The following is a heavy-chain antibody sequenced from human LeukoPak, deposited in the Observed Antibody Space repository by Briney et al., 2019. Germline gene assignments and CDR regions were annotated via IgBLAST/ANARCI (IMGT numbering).Heavy chain of an antibody. V-gene: IGHV3-7*01. CDR3: ARDPGPYDWVNHRVFDAFDV. J-gene: IGHJ3*01. Sequence: GGSLRPSCATSGFTFSKSWMNWVRQAPGKGLEWVANIKQDGSEKYYVDSVKGRFTISRDNAKNSVHLQMNSLRVEDTAVYYCARDPGPYDWVNHRVFDAFDVWGQGTRVTVSS. D-gene: IGHD3-16*01. CDR1: GFTFSKSW. CDR2: IKQDGSEK.